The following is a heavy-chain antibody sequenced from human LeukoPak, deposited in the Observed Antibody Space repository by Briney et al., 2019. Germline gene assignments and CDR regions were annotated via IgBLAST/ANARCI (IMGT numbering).Heavy chain of an antibody. D-gene: IGHD2-2*01. CDR3: ARKTGSQLLGFGSYYYYRDV. Sequence: SETLSLTCTVSGGSISSYYWSWIRQPPGKGLEWIGYIYYSGSTNYNPSLKSRVTISVDTSKNQFSLKLSSVTAADTAVYYCARKTGSQLLGFGSYYYYRDVWGKGTTVTVSS. J-gene: IGHJ6*03. CDR1: GGSISSYY. CDR2: IYYSGST. V-gene: IGHV4-59*01.